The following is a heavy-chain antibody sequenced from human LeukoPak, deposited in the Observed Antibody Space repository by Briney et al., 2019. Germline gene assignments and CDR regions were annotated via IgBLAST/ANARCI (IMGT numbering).Heavy chain of an antibody. CDR2: ISWGGGST. V-gene: IGHV3-43D*03. CDR1: GFTFDDYA. D-gene: IGHD2-21*02. CDR3: ARGDLVVTLEGPIDY. Sequence: GGSLRLSCAASGFTFDDYAMHWVRQAPGKGLEWVSLISWGGGSTYYADSVKGRFTISRDNSKNSLYLQMNSLRAEDTALYYCARGDLVVTLEGPIDYWGQGTLVTVSS. J-gene: IGHJ4*02.